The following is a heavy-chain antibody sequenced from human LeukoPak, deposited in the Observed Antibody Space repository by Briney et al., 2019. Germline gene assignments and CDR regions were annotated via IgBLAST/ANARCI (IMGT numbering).Heavy chain of an antibody. V-gene: IGHV5-51*01. D-gene: IGHD1-26*01. CDR2: IYPGDSDT. CDR3: ARVPATTYFDY. CDR1: GYSFTSYW. J-gene: IGHJ4*02. Sequence: GESLQISCKGSGYSFTSYWIGWVRQMPGKGLEWMGIIYPGDSDTRYSPSFQGQATISADKSISTAYLQWSSLKASDTAMYYCARVPATTYFDYWGQGTLVTVSS.